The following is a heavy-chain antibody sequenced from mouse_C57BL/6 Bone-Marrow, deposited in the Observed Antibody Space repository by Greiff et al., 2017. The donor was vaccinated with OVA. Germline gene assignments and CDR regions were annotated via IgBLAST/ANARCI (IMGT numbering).Heavy chain of an antibody. J-gene: IGHJ3*01. Sequence: VQLKESGPELVKPGASVKMPCKASGYTFTDYNMHWVKQSHGKSLEWIGYINPNNGGTSYNQKFKGKATLTVNKSSSTAYMELRSLTSEDSAVYYCAKLGGFAYWGQGTLVTVSA. CDR3: AKLGGFAY. D-gene: IGHD3-1*01. CDR1: GYTFTDYN. V-gene: IGHV1-22*01. CDR2: INPNNGGT.